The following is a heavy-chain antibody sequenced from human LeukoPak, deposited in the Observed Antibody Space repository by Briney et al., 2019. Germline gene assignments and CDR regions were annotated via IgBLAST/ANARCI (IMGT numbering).Heavy chain of an antibody. V-gene: IGHV3-23*01. D-gene: IGHD5-18*01. CDR1: GLSPCSYA. CDR2: ISGSGGST. CDR3: AKGGDTPFDY. J-gene: IGHJ4*02. Sequence: GGSLTPSCAASGLSPCSYATRWVRPAPGDGLEWVSAISGSGGSTYYADSVKGRFTISRDNSKNTLYLQMNSLRAEDTAVYYCAKGGDTPFDYWGQGTLVTVSS.